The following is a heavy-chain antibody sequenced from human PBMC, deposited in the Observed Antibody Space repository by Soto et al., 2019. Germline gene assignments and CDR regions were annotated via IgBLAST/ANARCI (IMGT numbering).Heavy chain of an antibody. J-gene: IGHJ4*02. V-gene: IGHV3-23*01. D-gene: IGHD6-19*01. Sequence: EVQVLESGGGLVQPGGSLRLSCAASGFTFSSYAMNWVRQAPGKGLEWVSVISGSGGSTYYADSVKGRFTISRDNSKNTRYLQMNSLRAEDTAVYYCARRSSGWYFDYWGQGTLVTVSS. CDR2: ISGSGGST. CDR3: ARRSSGWYFDY. CDR1: GFTFSSYA.